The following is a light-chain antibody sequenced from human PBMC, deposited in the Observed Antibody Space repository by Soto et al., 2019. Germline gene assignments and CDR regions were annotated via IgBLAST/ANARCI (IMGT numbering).Light chain of an antibody. CDR2: GNS. Sequence: ALTQPPAVSGAPGQRVTISCTGSSSNIGAGYDVHWYQQLPGTAPKVLIYGNSNRPSGVPDRLSGSKSGTSASLAITGLQAEDEADYYCQSYDSSLSGDVFGTGTKVTVL. CDR3: QSYDSSLSGDV. J-gene: IGLJ1*01. V-gene: IGLV1-40*01. CDR1: SSNIGAGYD.